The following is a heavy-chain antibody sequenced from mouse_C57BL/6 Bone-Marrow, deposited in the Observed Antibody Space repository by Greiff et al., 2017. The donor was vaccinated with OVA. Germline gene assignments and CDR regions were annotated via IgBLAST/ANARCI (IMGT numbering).Heavy chain of an antibody. J-gene: IGHJ3*01. CDR2: ISDGGSYT. Sequence: EVMLVESGGGLVKPGGSLKLSCAASGFTFSSYAMSWVRQTPEKRLEWVATISDGGSYTYYPDNVKGRFTISRDNAKNNLYLQMSHLKSEDTAMYYCARDWVYYSNPWFAYWGQGTLVTVSA. CDR3: ARDWVYYSNPWFAY. V-gene: IGHV5-4*01. CDR1: GFTFSSYA. D-gene: IGHD2-5*01.